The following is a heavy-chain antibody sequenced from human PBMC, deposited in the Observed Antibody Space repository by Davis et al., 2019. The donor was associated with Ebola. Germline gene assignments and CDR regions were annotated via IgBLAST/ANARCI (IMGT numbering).Heavy chain of an antibody. V-gene: IGHV3-23*01. D-gene: IGHD6-13*01. Sequence: GESLKISCAASGFTFSSYAMSWVRQAPGKGLEWVSVISGGDTNTYYADSVKGRFTISRDNSKNTLYLQMNSLRAEDTAVYYCAKEVEQLLVHPYYGMDVWGQGTMVTVSS. CDR2: ISGGDTNT. J-gene: IGHJ6*02. CDR1: GFTFSSYA. CDR3: AKEVEQLLVHPYYGMDV.